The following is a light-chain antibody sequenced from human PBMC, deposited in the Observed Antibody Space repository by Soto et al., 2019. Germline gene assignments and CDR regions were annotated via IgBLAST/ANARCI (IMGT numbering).Light chain of an antibody. CDR1: QNISNC. CDR3: HQYEDLPLT. Sequence: DIQMTQSPSSLSASVGDRVTITCQASQNISNCLNSYQQKPGKAPKLLIFYASNVETCGPSRFSGSGSGTDFTFTILSLQPEEAATYYCHQYEDLPLTFGGGTKVGIK. V-gene: IGKV1-33*01. J-gene: IGKJ4*02. CDR2: YAS.